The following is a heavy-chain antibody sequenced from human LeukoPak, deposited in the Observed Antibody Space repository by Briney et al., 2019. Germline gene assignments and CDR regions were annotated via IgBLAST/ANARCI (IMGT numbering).Heavy chain of an antibody. CDR2: ISGSDYTT. CDR1: GFTFSSYG. Sequence: GGSLRLSCAASGFTFSSYGMTWVRQAPGKGLEWVSGISGSDYTTYYADSVKGRFTISRDNSKNTLYLQMNSLRAEDTAVYYCAKPLWFGESDYYYYMDVWGKGTTVTISS. CDR3: AKPLWFGESDYYYYMDV. J-gene: IGHJ6*03. V-gene: IGHV3-23*01. D-gene: IGHD3-10*01.